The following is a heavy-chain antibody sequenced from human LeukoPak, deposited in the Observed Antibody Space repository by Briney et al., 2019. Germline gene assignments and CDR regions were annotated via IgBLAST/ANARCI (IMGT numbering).Heavy chain of an antibody. Sequence: PSETLSLTCTVSGGSISSYYWSWIRQPPGKGLEWIGYIYYSGSTNYNPSLKRRVTISVDTSKNQFSLKLSSVTAADTAVYYCALGVGGAFDFWGQGTVVSVSS. CDR3: ALGVGGAFDF. J-gene: IGHJ3*01. V-gene: IGHV4-59*08. CDR1: GGSISSYY. CDR2: IYYSGST. D-gene: IGHD1-26*01.